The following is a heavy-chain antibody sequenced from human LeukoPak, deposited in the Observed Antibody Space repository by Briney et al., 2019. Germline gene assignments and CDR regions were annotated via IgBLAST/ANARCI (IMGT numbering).Heavy chain of an antibody. V-gene: IGHV3-48*04. D-gene: IGHD3-10*01. CDR3: ARGFPPTTYYSGSGSSDF. Sequence: GGSLRLSCAASGFSFSDYSMNWVCQAPGRGLEWLTYISSSSSTIYYADSVRGRFTVSRDNAKSSLFLQMNSLRAEDTAVYYCARGFPPTTYYSGSGSSDFWGQGTLVTVSS. CDR1: GFSFSDYS. J-gene: IGHJ4*02. CDR2: ISSSSSTI.